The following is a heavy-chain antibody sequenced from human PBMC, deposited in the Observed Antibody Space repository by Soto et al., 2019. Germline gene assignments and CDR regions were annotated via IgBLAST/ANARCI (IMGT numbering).Heavy chain of an antibody. D-gene: IGHD5-18*01. CDR1: GFTFRNYA. J-gene: IGHJ4*02. CDR3: AKGEDSYGFTRFDY. V-gene: IGHV3-23*01. Sequence: GGSLRLSCVASGFTFRNYAINWVRQAPGKGLEWVSVISGSGVDTYYPDSLKGRFTISRDNFKNTVYLQMNSLRAEDTALYYCAKGEDSYGFTRFDYWGPGTLVTVSS. CDR2: ISGSGVDT.